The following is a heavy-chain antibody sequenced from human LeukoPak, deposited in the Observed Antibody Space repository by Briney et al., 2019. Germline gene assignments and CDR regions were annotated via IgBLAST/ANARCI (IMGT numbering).Heavy chain of an antibody. V-gene: IGHV1-2*02. CDR2: INPNSGGT. D-gene: IGHD3-22*01. CDR1: GYTFTGYH. Sequence: ASVKVSCKASGYTFTGYHIHWVRQAPGQGLEWMGWINPNSGGTNYAQKFQGRVTMTRDTSISTAYMELSRLRSDDTAVYYCARASYCYDSSGYPGYYFDYWGQGTLVTDSS. CDR3: ARASYCYDSSGYPGYYFDY. J-gene: IGHJ4*02.